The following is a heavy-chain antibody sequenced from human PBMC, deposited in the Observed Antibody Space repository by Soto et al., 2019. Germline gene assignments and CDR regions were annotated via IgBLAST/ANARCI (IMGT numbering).Heavy chain of an antibody. CDR1: GFTFSSYA. Sequence: GGSLRLSCSASGFTFSSYAMHWVRQAPGKGLEYVSAISSNGGSTYYADSVKGRFTISRDNSKNTLYLQMSSLRAEDTAVYYCVKGRSLGKDIVVVVAATDAFDIWGQGTMVTVSS. V-gene: IGHV3-64D*06. CDR2: ISSNGGST. CDR3: VKGRSLGKDIVVVVAATDAFDI. D-gene: IGHD2-15*01. J-gene: IGHJ3*02.